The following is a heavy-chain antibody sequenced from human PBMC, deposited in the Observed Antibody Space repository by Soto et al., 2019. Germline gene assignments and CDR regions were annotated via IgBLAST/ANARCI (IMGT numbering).Heavy chain of an antibody. CDR1: GGYISSYY. V-gene: IGHV4-59*12. CDR2: IYYSGST. D-gene: IGHD6-13*01. Sequence: SETLSLTCTVSGGYISSYYWSWIRQPPGKGLEWIGYIYYSGSTYYNPSLKSRVTISVDTSKNQFSLKLSSVTAADTAVYYCARERPDGSRLDPWGQGTLVTLSS. J-gene: IGHJ5*02. CDR3: ARERPDGSRLDP.